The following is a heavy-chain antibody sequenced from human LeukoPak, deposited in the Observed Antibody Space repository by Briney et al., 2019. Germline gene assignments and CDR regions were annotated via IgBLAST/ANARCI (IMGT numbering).Heavy chain of an antibody. CDR2: ITGTSDTI. J-gene: IGHJ4*02. V-gene: IGHV3-48*01. Sequence: GGSLRLSCEASGFTFSDYSMNWVRQAPGEGLEWLSYITGTSDTIYYADSVKGRFTSSRDNAKNSVYLQMNSLRAEDTAVYYCARSSGYPFFDYWGQGTLVTVSS. CDR1: GFTFSDYS. CDR3: ARSSGYPFFDY. D-gene: IGHD3-22*01.